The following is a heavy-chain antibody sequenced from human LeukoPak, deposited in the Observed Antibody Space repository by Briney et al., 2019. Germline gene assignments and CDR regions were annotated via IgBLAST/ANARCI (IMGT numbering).Heavy chain of an antibody. CDR2: IYYSGST. CDR3: ARPDQRGYSYGYSAFDI. Sequence: SETLSLTCTVSGGSITSGNYYWGWIRQPPGKGLEWIGSIYYSGSTYYNPSLKSRVTIFIDTSKNQFSLKLLSVTAADPAVHYCARPDQRGYSYGYSAFDIWGQGPMVTVSS. CDR1: GGSITSGNYY. D-gene: IGHD5-18*01. V-gene: IGHV4-39*01. J-gene: IGHJ3*02.